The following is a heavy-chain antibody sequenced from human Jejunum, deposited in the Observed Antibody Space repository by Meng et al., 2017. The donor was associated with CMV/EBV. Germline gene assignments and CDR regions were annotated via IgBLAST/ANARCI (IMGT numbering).Heavy chain of an antibody. J-gene: IGHJ4*02. D-gene: IGHD4-23*01. Sequence: QVQLVPAGAEVKKPGASVKVSCKASGYTFTSYDINWVRQGTGPGLEWMGWMNPNRGTTGYAQKFQGRVTMTRNISKSTAYMDLSSLRSEDTAVYYCLVDEGGYSNAWGQGTLVTVSS. CDR2: MNPNRGTT. CDR1: GYTFTSYD. V-gene: IGHV1-8*01. CDR3: LVDEGGYSNA.